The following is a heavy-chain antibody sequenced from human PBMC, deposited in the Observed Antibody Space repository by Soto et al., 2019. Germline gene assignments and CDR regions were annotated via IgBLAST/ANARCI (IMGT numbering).Heavy chain of an antibody. CDR1: GGSISSFNYF. CDR3: ARVGGSTFNWFDP. D-gene: IGHD2-15*01. V-gene: IGHV4-39*01. J-gene: IGHJ5*02. Sequence: QLQLQESGPGLVKPSETLSLTCTVSGGSISSFNYFWGWIRQPPGKGLEWIGSLYYSGNTYYNPSLQSRVTITVETSKKQFPLTLRSVTAADTAVYYCARVGGSTFNWFDPWGQGTLVSVSP. CDR2: LYYSGNT.